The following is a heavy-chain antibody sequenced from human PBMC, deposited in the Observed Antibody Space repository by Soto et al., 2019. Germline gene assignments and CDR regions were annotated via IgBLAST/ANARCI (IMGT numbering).Heavy chain of an antibody. CDR2: IGTRSDV. V-gene: IGHV3-21*01. J-gene: IGHJ6*02. Sequence: PGGSLRLSCAASGFTFSSYSIHWVRQAPGKGLEWVSSIGTRSDVYYADPVKGRFTISRDNAKNSMALQMNSLRAEDTGVYYCAREETAWPLAYGLDVWGQGTTVTVSS. CDR1: GFTFSSYS. CDR3: AREETAWPLAYGLDV. D-gene: IGHD2-21*02.